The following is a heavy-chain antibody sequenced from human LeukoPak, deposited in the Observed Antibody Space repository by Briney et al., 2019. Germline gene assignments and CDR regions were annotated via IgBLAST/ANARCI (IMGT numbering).Heavy chain of an antibody. CDR1: GFAFSGYA. Sequence: GSLRLSCSASGFAFSGYAMHWVRQAPGRGLESVSGISSNGDSTYYADSVKGRFTISRDNSKNTLYLQMSSLRAEDTAVYYCVRTYSSGWYGSVGYWGQGTLVTVSS. CDR3: VRTYSSGWYGSVGY. J-gene: IGHJ4*02. V-gene: IGHV3-64D*06. D-gene: IGHD6-19*01. CDR2: ISSNGDST.